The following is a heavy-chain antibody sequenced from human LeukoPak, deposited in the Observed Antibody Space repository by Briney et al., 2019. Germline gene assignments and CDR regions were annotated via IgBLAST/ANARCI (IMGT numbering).Heavy chain of an antibody. CDR2: ISSSSYI. D-gene: IGHD6-19*01. CDR1: GFTFSSYS. Sequence: PGGSLRLSCAASGFTFSSYSMNWVRQAPGKGLEWVSSISSSSYIYYADSVKGRFTISRDNAKNSLYLQMNSLRAEDTAVYYCARDGGQWHSDLVRYYYYGMDVWGQGTTVTVSS. J-gene: IGHJ6*02. V-gene: IGHV3-21*01. CDR3: ARDGGQWHSDLVRYYYYGMDV.